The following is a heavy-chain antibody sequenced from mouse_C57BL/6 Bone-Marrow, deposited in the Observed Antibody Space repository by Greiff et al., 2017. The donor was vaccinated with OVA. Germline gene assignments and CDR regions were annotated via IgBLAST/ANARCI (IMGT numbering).Heavy chain of an antibody. J-gene: IGHJ1*03. D-gene: IGHD1-1*01. CDR3: ARATGCSSYRYFDV. V-gene: IGHV7-1*01. Sequence: EVQGVESGGGLVQSGRSLRLSCATSGFTFSDFYMEWVRQAPGKGLEWIAASRNKANDYTNAYSASLKGRFIVSRDTVQSILYLQMKALRAEDTAIYFCARATGCSSYRYFDVWGTGTTVTVSS. CDR1: GFTFSDFY. CDR2: SRNKANDYTN.